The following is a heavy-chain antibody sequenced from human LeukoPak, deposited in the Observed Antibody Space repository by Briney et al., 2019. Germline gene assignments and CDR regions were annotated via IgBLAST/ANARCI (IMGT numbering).Heavy chain of an antibody. V-gene: IGHV6-1*01. Sequence: SQTLSLTCAISGDSVSSNSAAWNWIRQSPSRGLEWLGRTYYRSKWYNNYAVSVKSRITINPDTSKNQFSLQLNSVTPEDTAVYYCARDSIVVVPAASFLGYYYYMDVWGKGTTVTVSS. CDR1: GDSVSSNSAA. CDR3: ARDSIVVVPAASFLGYYYYMDV. J-gene: IGHJ6*03. CDR2: TYYRSKWYN. D-gene: IGHD2-2*01.